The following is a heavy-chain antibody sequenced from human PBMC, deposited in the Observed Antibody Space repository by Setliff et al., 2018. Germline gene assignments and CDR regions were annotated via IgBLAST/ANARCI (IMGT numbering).Heavy chain of an antibody. V-gene: IGHV4-39*07. CDR1: GGSISSSIYY. Sequence: SETLSLTCTVSGGSISSSIYYWGWIRQPPGKGLEWIGSIYYSGSTYYNPSLKSRVTISLDTSKNQFSLKLSSVTAADTAVYYCARVSQLVVLSLYYYYGMDVWGQGTTVTVS. CDR2: IYYSGST. D-gene: IGHD6-6*01. J-gene: IGHJ6*02. CDR3: ARVSQLVVLSLYYYYGMDV.